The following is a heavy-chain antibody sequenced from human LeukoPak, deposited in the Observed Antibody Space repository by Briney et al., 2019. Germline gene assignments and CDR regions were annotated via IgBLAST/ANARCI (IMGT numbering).Heavy chain of an antibody. J-gene: IGHJ5*02. CDR3: ATVRGGATDRGWFDP. Sequence: PSETLSLTCTVSGGSISSVTYCWSWIRQPAGKGLEWIGRIYSSGSTNYNPSLKSRITISVDTSKNQFSLKLTSVTAADTAVYYCATVRGGATDRGWFDPWGQGTLVTVSS. CDR2: IYSSGST. V-gene: IGHV4-61*02. CDR1: GGSISSVTYC. D-gene: IGHD1-26*01.